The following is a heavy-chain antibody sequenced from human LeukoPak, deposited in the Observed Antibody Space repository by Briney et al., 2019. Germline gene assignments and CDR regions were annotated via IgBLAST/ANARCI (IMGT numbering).Heavy chain of an antibody. Sequence: GGSLRLSCVASGFTFSTNDMNWVRQAPGKGLEWVSAITSTSNHINYADSVKGRFTISRDRDNNSLYLQMNSLRAEDTAVYYCAKDHGFYSSGWNPLFDYWGQGTLVTVSS. V-gene: IGHV3-21*01. D-gene: IGHD6-19*01. CDR3: AKDHGFYSSGWNPLFDY. CDR2: ITSTSNHI. CDR1: GFTFSTND. J-gene: IGHJ4*02.